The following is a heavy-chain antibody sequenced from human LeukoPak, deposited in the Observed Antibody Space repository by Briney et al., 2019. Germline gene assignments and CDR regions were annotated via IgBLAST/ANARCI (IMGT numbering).Heavy chain of an antibody. CDR1: GYTFTGYY. CDR2: INPNSGDS. V-gene: IGHV1-2*02. D-gene: IGHD3-10*01. J-gene: IGHJ4*02. Sequence: ASVKDSCKASGYTFTGYYMHSVRQAPGQGLEWMGWINPNSGDSKNAQSFQGRATMPRETHLRTDFMEVSGLRYEDTDGCYCTRDGVRGVISNYFDYWGQGPLVAVLS. CDR3: TRDGVRGVISNYFDY.